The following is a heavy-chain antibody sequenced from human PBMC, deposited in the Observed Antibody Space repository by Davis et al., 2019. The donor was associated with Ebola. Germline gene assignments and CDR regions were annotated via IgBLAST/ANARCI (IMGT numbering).Heavy chain of an antibody. CDR2: INAGNGNT. CDR1: GYTFTSYA. D-gene: IGHD6-6*01. V-gene: IGHV1-3*01. Sequence: ASVKVSCKASGYTFTSYAMHWVRQAPGQRLEWMGWINAGNGNTKYSQKFQGRVTITRDTSASTAYMELSSLRSEDTAVYYCVIVAARPGYWFDPWGQGTLVTVSS. CDR3: VIVAARPGYWFDP. J-gene: IGHJ5*02.